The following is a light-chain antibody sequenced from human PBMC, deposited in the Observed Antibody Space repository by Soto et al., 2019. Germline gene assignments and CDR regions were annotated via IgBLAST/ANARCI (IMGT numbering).Light chain of an antibody. CDR1: QSVSSSY. Sequence: EIVLTQSPGTLSLSPGERATLSCRASQSVSSSYSAWYQQKPGQAPRLLIYGASSRATGIPDRFSGSGSGTDFTLTISRLEPEDFAVYYCQQYGSSTTFGQGTKVDIK. CDR3: QQYGSSTT. CDR2: GAS. J-gene: IGKJ1*01. V-gene: IGKV3-20*01.